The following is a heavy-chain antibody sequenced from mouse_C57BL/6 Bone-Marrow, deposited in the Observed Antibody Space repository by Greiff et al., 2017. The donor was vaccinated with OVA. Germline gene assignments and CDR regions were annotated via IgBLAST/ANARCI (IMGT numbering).Heavy chain of an antibody. CDR1: GFTFSDAW. Sequence: EVQRVESGGGLVQPGGSMKLSCAASGFTFSDAWMDWVRQSPEKGLEWVAEIRNKANNHATYYAESVKGRFTISRDDSKSSVYLQMNSLRAEDTGIYYCTVLFTTVVPAYAMDYWGQGTSVTVSS. CDR2: IRNKANNHAT. J-gene: IGHJ4*01. V-gene: IGHV6-6*01. D-gene: IGHD1-1*01. CDR3: TVLFTTVVPAYAMDY.